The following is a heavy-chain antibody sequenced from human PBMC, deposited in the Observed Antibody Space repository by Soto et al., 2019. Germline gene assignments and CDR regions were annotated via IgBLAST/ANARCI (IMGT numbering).Heavy chain of an antibody. D-gene: IGHD2-2*01. V-gene: IGHV4-31*03. J-gene: IGHJ4*02. CDR1: GGSISVGVYY. CDR3: ARIGNPDASLYFDY. CDR2: TYHTGST. Sequence: QVQLQESGPGLVKPSQTLSLTCTVSGGSISVGVYYWNWIRQLPGKGPEWIGYTYHTGSTYYNPSLESRVTISVDPSKNQFSLRLSSVTAADTAVYYCARIGNPDASLYFDYWGQGTRFTVSS.